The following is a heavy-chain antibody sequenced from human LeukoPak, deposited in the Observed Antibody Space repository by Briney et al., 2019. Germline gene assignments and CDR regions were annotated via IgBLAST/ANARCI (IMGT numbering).Heavy chain of an antibody. Sequence: SETLSLTCTVSGGSVSSGSYYWSWIRQPPGKGLEWIGYIYYSGSTNYNPSLMSRVTVSADTSKNQFSLKLSSVTAADTAVYYCARAAGGIAAFDYWGQGTLVTVSS. J-gene: IGHJ4*02. CDR3: ARAAGGIAAFDY. CDR2: IYYSGST. V-gene: IGHV4-61*01. D-gene: IGHD6-6*01. CDR1: GGSVSSGSYY.